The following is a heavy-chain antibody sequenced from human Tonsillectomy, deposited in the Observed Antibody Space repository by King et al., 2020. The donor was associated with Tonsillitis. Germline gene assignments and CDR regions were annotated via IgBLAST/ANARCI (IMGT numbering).Heavy chain of an antibody. CDR1: GGSISSYY. D-gene: IGHD4-11*01. CDR3: ARMTTVTFSFDY. J-gene: IGHJ4*02. Sequence: QLQESGPGLVKPSETLSLTCTVSGGSISSYYWSWIRPPPGKGLEWIGYIYYSGSTNYNPSLKSRVTISVDTSKNQFSLKLSSVTAADTAVYYCARMTTVTFSFDYWGQGTLVTVSS. V-gene: IGHV4-59*01. CDR2: IYYSGST.